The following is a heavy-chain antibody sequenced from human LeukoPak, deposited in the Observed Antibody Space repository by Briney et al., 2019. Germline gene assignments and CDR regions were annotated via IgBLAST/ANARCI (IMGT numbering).Heavy chain of an antibody. J-gene: IGHJ4*02. CDR2: IYSGGST. Sequence: GGSLRLSCAASGFTVSSNYMSWVRQAPGKGLEWVSVIYSGGSTYYADSVKGRFTISRDNAKNSLYLQMNSLRAEDTALYYCAKDVGSAPNYYFDYWGQGTLVTASS. CDR3: AKDVGSAPNYYFDY. V-gene: IGHV3-53*05. D-gene: IGHD1-7*01. CDR1: GFTVSSNY.